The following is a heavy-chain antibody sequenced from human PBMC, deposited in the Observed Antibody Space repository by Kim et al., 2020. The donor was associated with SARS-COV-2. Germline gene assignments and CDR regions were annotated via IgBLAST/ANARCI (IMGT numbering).Heavy chain of an antibody. D-gene: IGHD3-10*01. Sequence: SETLSLTCAVYGGSFSGYYWSWIRQPPGKGLEWIGEINHSGSTNYNPSLKSRVTISVDTSKNQFSLKLSSVTAADTAVYYCARGQGRNYYGSGSYYGDWGQGTLVTVSS. CDR1: GGSFSGYY. CDR2: INHSGST. J-gene: IGHJ4*02. CDR3: ARGQGRNYYGSGSYYGD. V-gene: IGHV4-34*01.